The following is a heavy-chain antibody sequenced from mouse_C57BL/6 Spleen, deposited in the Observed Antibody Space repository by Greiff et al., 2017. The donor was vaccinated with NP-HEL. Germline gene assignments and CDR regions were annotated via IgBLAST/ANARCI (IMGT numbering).Heavy chain of an antibody. D-gene: IGHD1-1*01. CDR3: ARKVHYYGSLDY. CDR2: IWSGGST. Sequence: VKVVESGPGLVQPSQSLSITCTVSGFSLTSYGVHWVRQSPGKGLEWLGVIWSGGSTDYNAAFISRLSISKDNSKSQVFFKMNSLQADDTAIYYCARKVHYYGSLDYWGQGTTLTVSS. J-gene: IGHJ2*01. V-gene: IGHV2-2*01. CDR1: GFSLTSYG.